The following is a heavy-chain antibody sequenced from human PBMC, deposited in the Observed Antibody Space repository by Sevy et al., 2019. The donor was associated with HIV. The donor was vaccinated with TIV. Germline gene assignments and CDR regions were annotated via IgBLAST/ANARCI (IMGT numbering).Heavy chain of an antibody. J-gene: IGHJ1*01. V-gene: IGHV3-15*01. CDR1: GFNFSNVW. D-gene: IGHD3-16*01. CDR3: ATGGSLFEH. Sequence: GGSLRLSCAASGFNFSNVWMSWIRQAPGKGLEGVGHVKSKTEGRTTDYAAPVRVRFAISRDDSKNTLYLEMTSLKSEDTAVYYCATGGSLFEHWGQGTLVTVSS. CDR2: VKSKTEGRTT.